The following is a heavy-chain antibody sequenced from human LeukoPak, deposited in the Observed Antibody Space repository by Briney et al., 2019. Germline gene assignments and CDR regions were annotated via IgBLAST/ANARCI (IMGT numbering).Heavy chain of an antibody. CDR3: ARGPENIAAPLFFDY. CDR1: GGSISSGGYF. Sequence: SETLSLTCTVSGGSISSGGYFWSWIRQPPGKGLEWIGYIYHSGSTYYNPSLKSRVTISVDRSKNQFSLKLSSVTAADTAVYYCARGPENIAAPLFFDYWGQGTLVTVSS. D-gene: IGHD6-6*01. V-gene: IGHV4-30-2*01. J-gene: IGHJ4*02. CDR2: IYHSGST.